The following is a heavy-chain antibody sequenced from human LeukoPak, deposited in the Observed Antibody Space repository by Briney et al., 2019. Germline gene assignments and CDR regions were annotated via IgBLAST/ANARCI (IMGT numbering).Heavy chain of an antibody. CDR2: ISSSSSYI. CDR3: ARGDYDILTGYYKKPPPDY. V-gene: IGHV3-21*01. Sequence: GGSLRLSCAASGFTFSSYSMNWVRQAPGKGLEWVSSISSSSSYIYYADSVKGRFTISRDNAKNSLYLQMNSLRAEDTAVYYCARGDYDILTGYYKKPPPDYWGQGTLVTVSS. J-gene: IGHJ4*02. D-gene: IGHD3-9*01. CDR1: GFTFSSYS.